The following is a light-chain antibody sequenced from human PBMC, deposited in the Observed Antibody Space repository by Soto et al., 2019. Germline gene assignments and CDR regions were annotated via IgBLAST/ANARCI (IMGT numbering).Light chain of an antibody. CDR1: QSVSSY. CDR3: QQRSNWPPIT. Sequence: EIVVTQSPATLSLSPGERATLSCRASQSVSSYLAWYQQKPGQAPRLLIYDASNRATGIPARFSGSGSGTDVTLTISSLEPEDFAVYYCQQRSNWPPITFGQGTRLEIK. CDR2: DAS. J-gene: IGKJ5*01. V-gene: IGKV3-11*01.